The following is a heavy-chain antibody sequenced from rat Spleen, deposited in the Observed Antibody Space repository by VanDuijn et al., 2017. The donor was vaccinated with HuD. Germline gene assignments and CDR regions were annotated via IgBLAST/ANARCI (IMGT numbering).Heavy chain of an antibody. V-gene: IGHV3-3*01. Sequence: EVQLQESGPGLVKPSQSLSLTCSVTGYSITNSYRWNWIRKFPGNKLEWMGYINSAGSTNYNPSLKSRISITRDTSKNQFFLQVNSVTTEDTATYYCAKTTVAYYYVMDAWGQGASVTVSS. CDR3: AKTTVAYYYVMDA. CDR1: GYSITNSYR. D-gene: IGHD1-3*01. CDR2: INSAGST. J-gene: IGHJ4*01.